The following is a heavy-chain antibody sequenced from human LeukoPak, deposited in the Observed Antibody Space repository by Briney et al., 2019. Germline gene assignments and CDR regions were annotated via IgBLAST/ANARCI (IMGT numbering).Heavy chain of an antibody. CDR3: ARDWNYYSC. CDR2: ISSSSGSI. Sequence: GGSLRLSCAASGFTFSSYSMNWVRQAPGKGLEWVSSISSSSGSIYYADSVKGRFTISRDNAKNSLYLQMKSLRAEDTAVYYCARDWNYYSCWGQGTLVTVSS. D-gene: IGHD1-1*01. J-gene: IGHJ4*02. CDR1: GFTFSSYS. V-gene: IGHV3-21*01.